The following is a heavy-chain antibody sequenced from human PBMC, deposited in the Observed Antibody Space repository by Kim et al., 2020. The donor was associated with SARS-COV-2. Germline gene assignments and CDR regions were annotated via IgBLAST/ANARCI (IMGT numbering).Heavy chain of an antibody. CDR3: ASADYGGNYWFDP. Sequence: SETLSLTCAVYGGSFSGYYWSWIRQPPGKGLEWVGEINHSGSTNYNPSLKSRVTISVDTSKNQFSLKLSSVTAADTAVYYCASADYGGNYWFDPWGQGTLVTVSS. V-gene: IGHV4-34*01. CDR1: GGSFSGYY. D-gene: IGHD4-17*01. J-gene: IGHJ5*02. CDR2: INHSGST.